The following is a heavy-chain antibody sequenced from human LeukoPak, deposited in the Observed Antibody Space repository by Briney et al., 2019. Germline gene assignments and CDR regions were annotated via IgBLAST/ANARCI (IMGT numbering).Heavy chain of an antibody. CDR1: GFTFGSFA. CDR2: ISGSGDKT. CDR3: AKGYSSSWYPEWFDS. Sequence: GGSLRLSCVASGFTFGSFAMAWVRQAPGKGLEWVAAISGSGDKTYYADSVKGRFTISRDNSKTTLFLQLNSLGAGDSAVYYCAKGYSSSWYPEWFDSWGQGTLVTVSS. V-gene: IGHV3-23*01. J-gene: IGHJ5*01. D-gene: IGHD6-13*01.